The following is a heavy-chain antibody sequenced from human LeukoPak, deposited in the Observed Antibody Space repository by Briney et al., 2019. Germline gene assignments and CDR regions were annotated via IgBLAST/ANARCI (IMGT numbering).Heavy chain of an antibody. J-gene: IGHJ4*02. V-gene: IGHV3-7*05. CDR3: ATSRTAMVSGPEYYFDY. Sequence: GGSLRLSCAASGFIFSTYWLTWVRQAPGKGLEWVANINQDGSEIYYVDSVQGRFTISRDNVKNSLYLQMNSLGAEDTAVYYCATSRTAMVSGPEYYFDYWGQGTLVTVSS. CDR2: INQDGSEI. D-gene: IGHD5-18*01. CDR1: GFIFSTYW.